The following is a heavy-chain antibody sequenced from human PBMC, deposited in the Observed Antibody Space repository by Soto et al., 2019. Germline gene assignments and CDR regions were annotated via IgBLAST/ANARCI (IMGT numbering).Heavy chain of an antibody. Sequence: GSLRLSCAASGFTFSSYGMHWVRQAPGKGLEWVAVIWYDGSNKYYADSVEGRFTISRDNSKNTLYLQMNSLRAEDTAVYYCARDLGPGPYYYGMDVWGQGTTVTVSS. CDR2: IWYDGSNK. CDR3: ARDLGPGPYYYGMDV. CDR1: GFTFSSYG. J-gene: IGHJ6*02. V-gene: IGHV3-33*01.